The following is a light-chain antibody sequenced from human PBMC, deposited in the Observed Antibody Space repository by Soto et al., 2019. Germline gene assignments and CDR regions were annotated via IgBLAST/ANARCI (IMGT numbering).Light chain of an antibody. CDR3: QQSHGIPYT. J-gene: IGKJ2*01. Sequence: DIQMTQSPSSLSASVGDRVTITCRASQTIRTYLNWYQQKPRKAPKLLIYAASTFQSGVPSRFSGSGSGTEFTLTINSLQPEDFATYYCQQSHGIPYTFGQGTKLEIK. V-gene: IGKV1-39*01. CDR2: AAS. CDR1: QTIRTY.